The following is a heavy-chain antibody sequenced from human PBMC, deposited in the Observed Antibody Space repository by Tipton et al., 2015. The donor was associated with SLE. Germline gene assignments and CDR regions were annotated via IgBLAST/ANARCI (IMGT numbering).Heavy chain of an antibody. Sequence: SLRLSCAASGFTFSSYSMHWVRQAPGKGLEWVAFIRYDGSNKYYADSVKGRFTISRDNSKNTLYLQMNSLRAEDTAVYYCAKDRYDSWSGYCDYWGQGTLVTVSS. J-gene: IGHJ4*02. D-gene: IGHD3-3*01. V-gene: IGHV3-30*02. CDR1: GFTFSSYS. CDR2: IRYDGSNK. CDR3: AKDRYDSWSGYCDY.